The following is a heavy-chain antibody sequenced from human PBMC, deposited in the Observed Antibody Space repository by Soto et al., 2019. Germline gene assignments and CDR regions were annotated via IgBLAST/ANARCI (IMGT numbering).Heavy chain of an antibody. CDR1: GFTFSSYG. Sequence: QVQLVESGGGVVQPGRSLRLSCAASGFTFSSYGMHWVRQAPGKGLEWVAVIWYDGSNKYYADSVKGRFTISRDNSKNTLYLQMNSLRAEDTAVYYCARDGKNSRPFDYWGQGTLVTVSS. CDR2: IWYDGSNK. J-gene: IGHJ4*02. V-gene: IGHV3-33*01. D-gene: IGHD2-15*01. CDR3: ARDGKNSRPFDY.